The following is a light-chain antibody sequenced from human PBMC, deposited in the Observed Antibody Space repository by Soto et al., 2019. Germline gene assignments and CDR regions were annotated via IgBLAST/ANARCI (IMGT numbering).Light chain of an antibody. J-gene: IGKJ4*02. CDR1: QGVSSN. V-gene: IGKV3-15*01. CDR2: GAS. CDR3: QPYNNWPPLT. Sequence: EIVLTQSPATLSVYPGDRATLSCRASQGVSSNLACYQQKPGQAPRLLIYGASTRATGIAARFSGSGSGTEFPLTISSLQSDYFAVYYFQPYNNWPPLTFGGGIKVEIK.